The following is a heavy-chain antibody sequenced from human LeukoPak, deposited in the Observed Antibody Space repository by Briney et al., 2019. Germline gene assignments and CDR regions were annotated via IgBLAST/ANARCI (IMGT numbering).Heavy chain of an antibody. V-gene: IGHV4-39*01. D-gene: IGHD3-10*01. CDR1: GGSFSGYY. J-gene: IGHJ4*02. Sequence: SETLSLTCAVYGGSFSGYYWGWIRQPPGKGLEWIGSIYYSGSTYYNPSLKSRVTISVDTSKNQFSLKLSSVTAADTAVYYCARRSTYYYGSGSYYNYFDYWGQGTLVTVSS. CDR3: ARRSTYYYGSGSYYNYFDY. CDR2: IYYSGST.